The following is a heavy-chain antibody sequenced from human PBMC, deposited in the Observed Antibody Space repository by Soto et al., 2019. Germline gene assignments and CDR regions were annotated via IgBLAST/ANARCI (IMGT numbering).Heavy chain of an antibody. V-gene: IGHV4-30-4*01. Sequence: SETLSLTCTVSGGSISSGDYYWSWIRQPPGKGLEWIGYIYYSGSTYYNPSLKSRVTISVDTSKNQFSLKLSSVTAADTAVYYCARGRFRSSWYPNWFDPWGQGTLVTVSS. CDR2: IYYSGST. D-gene: IGHD6-13*01. CDR1: GGSISSGDYY. CDR3: ARGRFRSSWYPNWFDP. J-gene: IGHJ5*02.